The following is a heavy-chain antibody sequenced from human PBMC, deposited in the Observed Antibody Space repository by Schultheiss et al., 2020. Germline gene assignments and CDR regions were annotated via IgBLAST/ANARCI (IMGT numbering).Heavy chain of an antibody. Sequence: SETLSLTCTVSGGSISSSSYYWGWIRQPPGKGLEWIGSIYYSGSTYYNPSLKSRVTISVDTSKNQFSLKLSSVTAADTAVYYCARWTTTVTDDAFDIWGQGTTVTVSS. CDR3: ARWTTTVTDDAFDI. CDR1: GGSISSSSYY. D-gene: IGHD4-17*01. CDR2: IYYSGST. J-gene: IGHJ3*02. V-gene: IGHV4-39*07.